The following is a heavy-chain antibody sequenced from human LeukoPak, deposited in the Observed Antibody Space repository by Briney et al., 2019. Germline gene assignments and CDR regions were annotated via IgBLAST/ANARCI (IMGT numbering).Heavy chain of an antibody. CDR1: GFTFDDYA. V-gene: IGHV3-9*01. Sequence: QSGGSLRLSCVASGFTFDDYAMHWVRQAPGKGLEWVSGISWNSGSRGYADSVKGRFTISRDNAKNSLYLQMNTLRAEDTAVYYCARDRHKYNYDSGGYPPYWGQGTLVTVSS. D-gene: IGHD3-22*01. CDR3: ARDRHKYNYDSGGYPPY. CDR2: ISWNSGSR. J-gene: IGHJ4*02.